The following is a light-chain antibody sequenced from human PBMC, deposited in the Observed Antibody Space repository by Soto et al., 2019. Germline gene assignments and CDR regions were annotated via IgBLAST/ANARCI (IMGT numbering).Light chain of an antibody. CDR2: EVN. CDR3: ISYAGSNTVV. Sequence: QSVLTQPPSASGSPGQSVTISCTGTSSDIGAYNSVSWYQQLPGKAPKLMIYEVNKRPSGVPDRFSGSGSGNTASLTVSGLQAEDEADYYCISYAGSNTVVFGGGTKLTVL. J-gene: IGLJ2*01. CDR1: SSDIGAYNS. V-gene: IGLV2-8*01.